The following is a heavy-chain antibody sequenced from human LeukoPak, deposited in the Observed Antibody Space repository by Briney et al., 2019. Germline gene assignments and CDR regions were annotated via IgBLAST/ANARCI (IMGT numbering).Heavy chain of an antibody. V-gene: IGHV4-59*01. CDR2: IYYSGST. Sequence: PSETLSPTCTVSGGSISSYYWSWIRQPPGKGLEWIGYIYYSGSTNYNPSLRSRVTISVDTSKNQFSLKLNSVTAADTAVYYCARMKDTSSWYFDLWGRGTLVTVSS. D-gene: IGHD6-13*01. CDR1: GGSISSYY. CDR3: ARMKDTSSWYFDL. J-gene: IGHJ2*01.